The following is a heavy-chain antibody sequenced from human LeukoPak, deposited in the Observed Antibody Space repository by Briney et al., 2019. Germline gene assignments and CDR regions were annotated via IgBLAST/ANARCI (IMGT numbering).Heavy chain of an antibody. CDR3: ARGPYDNIWGTYRPVDY. V-gene: IGHV1-2*02. CDR2: INPNSGGT. CDR1: GYTFTDYY. Sequence: ASVKVSCKASGYTFTDYYMHWVRQAPGQGLEWMGWINPNSGGTNYAQKFQGRVTMTRDTSISTAYMELSRLRSDDTATYYCARGPYDNIWGTYRPVDYWGQGTLVTVSS. J-gene: IGHJ4*02. D-gene: IGHD3-16*02.